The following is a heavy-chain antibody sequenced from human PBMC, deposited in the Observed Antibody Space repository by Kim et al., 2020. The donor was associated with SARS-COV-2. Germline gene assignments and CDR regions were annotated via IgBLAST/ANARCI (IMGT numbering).Heavy chain of an antibody. CDR1: GFTFTSSSYW. CDR2: INHDGSEK. J-gene: IGHJ4*02. D-gene: IGHD5-18*01. V-gene: IGHV3-7*01. Sequence: GGSLRLSCAASGFTFTSSSYWMHWVRQAPGKGLEWVANINHDGSEKNYVDSVKGRFTISRDNAKNSLYLQMNSLRAEDTALYYCSRSDGWIQSYWGQGTLVAVPS. CDR3: SRSDGWIQSY.